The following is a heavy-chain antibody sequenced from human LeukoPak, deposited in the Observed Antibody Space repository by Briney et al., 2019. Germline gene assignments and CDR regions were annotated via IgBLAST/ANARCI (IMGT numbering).Heavy chain of an antibody. J-gene: IGHJ5*02. CDR1: GYTFTSYG. CDR3: ARKGKLRPGHNWFDP. D-gene: IGHD4-23*01. V-gene: IGHV1-18*01. Sequence: EASVKVSCKASGYTFTSYGISWVRQAPGQGLEWMGWISAYNGNTNYAQKLQGRVTMTTDTSTSTAYMELRSLRSDDTAVYYCARKGKLRPGHNWFDPWGQGTLVTVSS. CDR2: ISAYNGNT.